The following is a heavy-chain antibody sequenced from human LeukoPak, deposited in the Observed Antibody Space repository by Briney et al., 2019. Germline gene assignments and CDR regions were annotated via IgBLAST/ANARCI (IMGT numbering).Heavy chain of an antibody. J-gene: IGHJ6*02. V-gene: IGHV3-21*01. CDR2: ISSGSSYM. D-gene: IGHD3-10*01. CDR3: ARDSVNYYYYYGMDV. Sequence: GGSLRLSCAASGFTFSSYSMNWVRQAPGKGLEWVSFISSGSSYMYYADSVKGRFTISRDNAKNSLYLQMNSLRVEDTAVYYCARDSVNYYYYYGMDVWGQGTTVTISS. CDR1: GFTFSSYS.